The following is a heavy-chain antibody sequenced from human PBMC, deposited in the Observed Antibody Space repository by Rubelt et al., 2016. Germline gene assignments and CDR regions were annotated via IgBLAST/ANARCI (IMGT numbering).Heavy chain of an antibody. CDR1: GFTFSTYW. D-gene: IGHD1-1*01. Sequence: VQVLESGGGLVQPGGSLRLSCAASGFTFSTYWMSWVRQAPGKGLVWLSQIHTDGSNIRYADSVKGRFTISRDNAKNTVYLQMNSLRDEDTGVYYCARDPTTAQAIDYWGQGTLVTVSS. CDR2: IHTDGSNI. V-gene: IGHV3-74*01. J-gene: IGHJ4*02. CDR3: ARDPTTAQAIDY.